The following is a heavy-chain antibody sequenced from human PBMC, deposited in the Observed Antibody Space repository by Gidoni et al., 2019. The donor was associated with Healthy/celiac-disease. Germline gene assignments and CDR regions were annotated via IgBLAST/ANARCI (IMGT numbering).Heavy chain of an antibody. CDR3: TTLAAAGLYYYYGMDV. CDR2: IKSKTDGGTT. V-gene: IGHV3-15*01. Sequence: EVQLVESGGGLVKPGGSLRLSCAASGFTFRNAWMSWVRQAPGKGLEWVGRIKSKTDGGTTDYAAPVKGRFTISRDDSKNTLYLQMNSLKTEDTAVYYCTTLAAAGLYYYYGMDVWGQGTTVTVSS. CDR1: GFTFRNAW. D-gene: IGHD6-13*01. J-gene: IGHJ6*02.